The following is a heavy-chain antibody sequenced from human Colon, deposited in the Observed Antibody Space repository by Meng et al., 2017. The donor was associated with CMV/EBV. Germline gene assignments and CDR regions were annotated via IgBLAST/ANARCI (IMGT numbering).Heavy chain of an antibody. CDR2: INPNGGGT. Sequence: ASVKVSCKASGYIFTDYYLHWVRQAPGQGLEWMGWINPNGGGTDYAQTFQGRVTMTRDMSVTTAFLELYRLTSDDTAVYYCARVKCGTTSCAQGSGLEPWGQGTLVTVSS. CDR1: GYIFTDYY. D-gene: IGHD2-2*01. CDR3: ARVKCGTTSCAQGSGLEP. J-gene: IGHJ5*02. V-gene: IGHV1-2*02.